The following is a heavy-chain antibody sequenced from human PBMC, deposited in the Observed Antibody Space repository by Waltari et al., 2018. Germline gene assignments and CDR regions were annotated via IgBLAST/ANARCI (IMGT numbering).Heavy chain of an antibody. CDR2: IKKDGSEI. V-gene: IGHV3-7*01. CDR1: GFDFSNFW. D-gene: IGHD3-16*02. Sequence: DVQLVESGGGLVQPGGSLRLSCVVSGFDFSNFWMIWARQAPGKGLEWGANIKKDGSEIHYVDSVKGRFTISRDNAKKSVYLQRNSLRVEDTAVYFCVRVGEEKSNSQYRWFDAWGQGSLVTVSS. CDR3: VRVGEEKSNSQYRWFDA. J-gene: IGHJ5*02.